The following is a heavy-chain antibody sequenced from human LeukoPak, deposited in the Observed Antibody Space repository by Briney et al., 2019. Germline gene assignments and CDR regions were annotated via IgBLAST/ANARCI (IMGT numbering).Heavy chain of an antibody. D-gene: IGHD5-18*01. Sequence: PGGSLRLSCAASGFTFSTYSMNWVRQAPGKGLEWVSSISSGSSYIYYADSVKGRFTISRDNAKNSLYLQMNSLRAEDTAVYYCARDAVDTANAVWGQGTTVTVSS. CDR1: GFTFSTYS. CDR3: ARDAVDTANAV. J-gene: IGHJ6*02. V-gene: IGHV3-21*01. CDR2: ISSGSSYI.